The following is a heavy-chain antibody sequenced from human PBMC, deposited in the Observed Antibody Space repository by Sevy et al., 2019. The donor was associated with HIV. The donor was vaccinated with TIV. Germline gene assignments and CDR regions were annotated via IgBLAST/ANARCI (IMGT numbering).Heavy chain of an antibody. V-gene: IGHV4-59*01. J-gene: IGHJ5*02. CDR1: GGSISAYY. D-gene: IGHD5-12*01. CDR3: ARAPPVRSGDDSLNWFDP. Sequence: SETLSLTCTVSGGSISAYYWSWIRQPPGKPLEYIGYIYYNGSTNYTPSLKSRVTISVDTSKNQFSLKLNSVPAADTAVYFCARAPPVRSGDDSLNWFDPWGQGTLVTVSS. CDR2: IYYNGST.